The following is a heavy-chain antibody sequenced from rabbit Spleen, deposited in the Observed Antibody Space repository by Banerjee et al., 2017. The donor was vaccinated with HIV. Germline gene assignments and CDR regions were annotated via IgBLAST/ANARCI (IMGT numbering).Heavy chain of an antibody. CDR2: RYIGDSGST. D-gene: IGHD8-1*01. CDR3: ARDSGSSFSSYGMDL. J-gene: IGHJ6*01. V-gene: IGHV1S45*01. CDR1: GFSFSGKYF. Sequence: QERLVESGGGLVKPEGSLTLTCTASGFSFSGKYFMCWVRQAPGKGLEWIACRYIGDSGSTYYASWAKGRFTISRTSSTTVTLQMTSLTAADTATYFCARDSGSSFSSYGMDLWGPGTLVTVS.